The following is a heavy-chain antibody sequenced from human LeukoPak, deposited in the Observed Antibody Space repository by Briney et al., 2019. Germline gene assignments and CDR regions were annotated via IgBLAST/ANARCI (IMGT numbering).Heavy chain of an antibody. Sequence: SETLSLTCAVSGGSISSGGYSWSWIRQPLGKGLEWIGYTYHSGTTYYNPSLKSRVTISLDRSKNQFSLRLSSVTAADTSVYYCARYSMATCIDYWGQGTLVTVSS. D-gene: IGHD5-12*01. CDR2: TYHSGTT. CDR1: GGSISSGGYS. V-gene: IGHV4-30-2*01. CDR3: ARYSMATCIDY. J-gene: IGHJ4*02.